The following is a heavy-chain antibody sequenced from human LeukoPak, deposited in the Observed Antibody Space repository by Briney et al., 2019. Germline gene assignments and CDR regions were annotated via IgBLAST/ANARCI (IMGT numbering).Heavy chain of an antibody. CDR1: GGSLNSSSYY. D-gene: IGHD1-1*01. V-gene: IGHV4-39*01. Sequence: PSETLSLTCTVSGGSLNSSSYYWGWIRQPPGKGLEWIGSIYYSGRTYYNPSLKSRVTIFVDTSKNQFSLKLNSVTAADTAVYYCAGSQATAMVSDYWGQRSLVTVSS. J-gene: IGHJ4*02. CDR2: IYYSGRT. CDR3: AGSQATAMVSDY.